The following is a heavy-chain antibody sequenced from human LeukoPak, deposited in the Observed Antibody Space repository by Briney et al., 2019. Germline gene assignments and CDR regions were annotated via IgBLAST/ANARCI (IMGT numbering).Heavy chain of an antibody. CDR3: ARTGASNYYMDV. CDR1: GGSISSSSYY. Sequence: SETLSLTCTVSGGSISSSSYYWGWIRQPPGKGLEWIGTIYYSGSTNYNPSLKSRVTISVDTSKNQFSLKLSSVTAADTAVYYCARTGASNYYMDVWGKGTTVTISS. J-gene: IGHJ6*03. CDR2: IYYSGST. D-gene: IGHD1-26*01. V-gene: IGHV4-39*07.